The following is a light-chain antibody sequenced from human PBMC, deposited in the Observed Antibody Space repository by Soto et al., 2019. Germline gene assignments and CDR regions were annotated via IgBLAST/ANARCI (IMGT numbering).Light chain of an antibody. Sequence: QSVLPQPPSVSAAPGQKVTISCSGSSSNIGSDFVSWYQQLPGTAPQLLIYENNKRPSGIPDRFSGSKSATSATLGITVLQTGDEADYHCAAWDTSLSGGVFGGGTKVTVL. CDR3: AAWDTSLSGGV. J-gene: IGLJ3*02. CDR1: SSNIGSDF. CDR2: ENN. V-gene: IGLV1-51*02.